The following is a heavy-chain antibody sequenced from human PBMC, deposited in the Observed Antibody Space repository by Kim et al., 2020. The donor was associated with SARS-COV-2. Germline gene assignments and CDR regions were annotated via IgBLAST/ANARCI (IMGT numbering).Heavy chain of an antibody. CDR3: ARGGGTIVVVVAATRYNWFDP. CDR2: INHSGST. D-gene: IGHD2-15*01. V-gene: IGHV4-34*01. J-gene: IGHJ5*02. Sequence: SETLSLTCAVYGGSFSGYYWSWIRQPPGKGLEWIGEINHSGSTNYNPSLKSRVTISVDTSKNQFSLKLSSVTAADTAVYYCARGGGTIVVVVAATRYNWFDPWGQGTLVTVSS. CDR1: GGSFSGYY.